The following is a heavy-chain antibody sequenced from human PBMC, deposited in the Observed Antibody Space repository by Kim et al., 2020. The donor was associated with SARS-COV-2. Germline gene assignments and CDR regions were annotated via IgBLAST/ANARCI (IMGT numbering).Heavy chain of an antibody. CDR2: ISWNSGSI. CDR3: AKLNEQWLVGYFDY. V-gene: IGHV3-9*01. D-gene: IGHD6-19*01. Sequence: GGSLRLSCAASGFTFDDYAMHWVRQAPGKGLEWVSGISWNSGSIGYADSVKGRFTISRDNAKNSLYLQMNSLRAEDTALYYCAKLNEQWLVGYFDYWGQGTLVTVSS. J-gene: IGHJ4*02. CDR1: GFTFDDYA.